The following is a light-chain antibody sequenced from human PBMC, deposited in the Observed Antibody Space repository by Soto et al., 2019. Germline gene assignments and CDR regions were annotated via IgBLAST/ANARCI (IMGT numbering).Light chain of an antibody. J-gene: IGKJ3*01. CDR2: GTS. Sequence: EIVLTQSPGTLSVSPGERATLSCRASQSVSSSLAWYQQKPGQAPRLLIYGTSTRATGIPARFSGSGSGTEFTLTISSLQSEYFAVYYCEQYNKWPATFGPGTKVDIK. V-gene: IGKV3-15*01. CDR3: EQYNKWPAT. CDR1: QSVSSS.